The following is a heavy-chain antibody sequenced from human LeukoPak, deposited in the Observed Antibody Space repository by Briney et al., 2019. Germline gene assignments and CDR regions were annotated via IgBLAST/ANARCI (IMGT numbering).Heavy chain of an antibody. V-gene: IGHV3-53*01. CDR2: IHSGGST. D-gene: IGHD6-13*01. Sequence: PGGSLRLSCAASGFTVSSNYMSWVRQAPGKGLEWVSIIHSGGSTYYAGSVKGRFTISRDNSKNTLYLQMNSLTAEDTAVYHCARGENWQQLVQFWGHGTLVTVSS. CDR3: ARGENWQQLVQF. J-gene: IGHJ4*01. CDR1: GFTVSSNY.